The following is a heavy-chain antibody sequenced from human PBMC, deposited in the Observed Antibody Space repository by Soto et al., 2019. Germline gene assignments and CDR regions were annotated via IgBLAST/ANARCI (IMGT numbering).Heavy chain of an antibody. CDR1: GYTFTSYA. CDR2: INPGNGNT. V-gene: IGHV1-3*01. J-gene: IGHJ2*01. D-gene: IGHD4-17*01. Sequence: QVQVVQSGAEVKNPGASVKVSCKASGYTFTSYAMHWVRQAPGQSLEWMGWINPGNGNTRFSQKFQGRVTITRDTSASTAYMELSSLRSEDTAVYYCARGASSVTTFYFDLWGRGTLVTVSS. CDR3: ARGASSVTTFYFDL.